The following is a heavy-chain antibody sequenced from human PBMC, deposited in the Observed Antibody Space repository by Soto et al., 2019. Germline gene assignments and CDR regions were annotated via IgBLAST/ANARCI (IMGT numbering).Heavy chain of an antibody. J-gene: IGHJ3*02. CDR2: IYPGDSDT. D-gene: IGHD2-2*01. CDR3: ARRDRSTWPGDAFDI. V-gene: IGHV5-51*01. Sequence: GESLKISCEGSGYSFTNYWIGWVRQMPGKGLEWRGLIYPGDSDTRYSPSFQGQVTISADKSISTANLQWSSLKASDTAMYYCARRDRSTWPGDAFDIWGQGTMVTVSS. CDR1: GYSFTNYW.